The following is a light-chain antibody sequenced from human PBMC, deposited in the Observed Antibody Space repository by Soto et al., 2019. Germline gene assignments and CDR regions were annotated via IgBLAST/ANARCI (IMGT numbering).Light chain of an antibody. CDR2: DTS. J-gene: IGKJ2*01. CDR1: HVISKY. V-gene: IGKV1-16*01. Sequence: DIQITQSPASLSASVGDRVTITCRASHVISKYIGWFQQKPGKAPKSLIYDTSRLQSGVATRFSGSGSGTDFTLTIRSLQPEDFATYSCQQYDSYHRTFGQGTKLE. CDR3: QQYDSYHRT.